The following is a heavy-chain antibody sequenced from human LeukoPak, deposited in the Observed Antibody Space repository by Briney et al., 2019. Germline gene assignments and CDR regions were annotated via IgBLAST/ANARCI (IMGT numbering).Heavy chain of an antibody. CDR3: ARAPQFSSGWYGPFDY. V-gene: IGHV5-51*01. Sequence: GESLKISCKGSGYCFTNYWIGWIRQMPGKGLEWMGIIYSGDSDTRYSPSFQGQVTISADKSISTAYLQWSSLKASDTAMYYCARAPQFSSGWYGPFDYWGQGSLVTVSS. D-gene: IGHD6-19*01. CDR2: IYSGDSDT. J-gene: IGHJ4*02. CDR1: GYCFTNYW.